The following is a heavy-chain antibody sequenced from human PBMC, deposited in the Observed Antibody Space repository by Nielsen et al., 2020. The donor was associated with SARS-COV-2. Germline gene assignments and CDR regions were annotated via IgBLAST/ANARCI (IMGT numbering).Heavy chain of an antibody. V-gene: IGHV6-1*01. CDR2: TYYRSKWYN. J-gene: IGHJ6*03. Sequence: WIGQSPSRGLEWLGRTYYRSKWYNDYAVSVKSRITINPDTSKNQFSLHLNSVTPEDTAVYYCARARGAYGDYYYYYTDVRGKGTTVTVSS. CDR3: ARARGAYGDYYYYYTDV. D-gene: IGHD4-17*01.